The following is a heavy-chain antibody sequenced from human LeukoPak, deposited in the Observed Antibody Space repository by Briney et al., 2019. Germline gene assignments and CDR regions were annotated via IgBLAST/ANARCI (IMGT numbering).Heavy chain of an antibody. CDR1: GGSISSSSYY. CDR2: IHYSG. V-gene: IGHV4-39*01. CDR3: ARQRSQSGRPLGMDV. Sequence: PSETLSLTCTVSGGSISSSSYYWAWIRQPPGKGLEWIGNIHYSGPSLKSRVTISVDTSKNQLSLKLSSVTAADTALYYCARQRSQSGRPLGMDVWGQGTTVIVSS. J-gene: IGHJ6*02. D-gene: IGHD1-26*01.